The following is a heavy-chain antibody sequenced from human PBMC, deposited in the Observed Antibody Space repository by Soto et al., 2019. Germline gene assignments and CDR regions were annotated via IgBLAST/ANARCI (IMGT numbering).Heavy chain of an antibody. J-gene: IGHJ4*02. CDR3: AKGHPPLIVARPPDH. CDR1: GFTFSNAW. Sequence: LRLSCAASGFTFSNAWMSWVRQAPGKGLEWVGRIKSKTDGGTTDYAAPVKGRFTVSRDNSKNTLYLQMNSLRTEDTALYYCAKGHPPLIVARPPDHWGPGTLVTVSS. V-gene: IGHV3-15*01. CDR2: IKSKTDGGTT. D-gene: IGHD6-6*01.